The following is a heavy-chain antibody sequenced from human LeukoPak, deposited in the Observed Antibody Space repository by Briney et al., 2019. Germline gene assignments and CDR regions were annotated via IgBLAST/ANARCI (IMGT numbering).Heavy chain of an antibody. D-gene: IGHD6-19*01. J-gene: IGHJ4*02. CDR3: ARERYSSGWYLDY. CDR1: GFTFSSYE. Sequence: GGSLRLACAASGFTFSSYEMNWVRQAPGKGLEWVSYISSSGSTIYYADSVKGRFTISRDNAKNSLYLQMNSLRAEDTAVYYCARERYSSGWYLDYWGQGTLVTVSS. CDR2: ISSSGSTI. V-gene: IGHV3-48*03.